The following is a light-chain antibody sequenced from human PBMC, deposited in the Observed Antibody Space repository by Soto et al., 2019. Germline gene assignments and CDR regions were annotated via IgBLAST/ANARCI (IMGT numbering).Light chain of an antibody. Sequence: EIVLTQSPATLSLSPGERATLSCRASQSVSSSYLAWYQQKPGQAPRLLIYGASSRATGIPERFSGSGSGTDFTLTIGRLEPEDFAVYYCQQYGTSPWTFGQGTKVDIK. CDR2: GAS. CDR3: QQYGTSPWT. J-gene: IGKJ1*01. CDR1: QSVSSSY. V-gene: IGKV3-20*01.